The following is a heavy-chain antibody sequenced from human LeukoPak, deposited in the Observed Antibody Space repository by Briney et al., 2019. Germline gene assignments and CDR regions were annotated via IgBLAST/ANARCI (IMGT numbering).Heavy chain of an antibody. CDR1: GFTFSSYG. Sequence: GGSLRLSCAASGFTFSSYGMSWVRQAPGKGLEWVSAISGSGGSTYYADSVKGRFTISRDNSKNTLYLQMNSLRAEDTAVYYCAKDPCSSTSCYSDYWGQGTLVTVSS. CDR3: AKDPCSSTSCYSDY. V-gene: IGHV3-23*01. D-gene: IGHD2-2*02. J-gene: IGHJ4*02. CDR2: ISGSGGST.